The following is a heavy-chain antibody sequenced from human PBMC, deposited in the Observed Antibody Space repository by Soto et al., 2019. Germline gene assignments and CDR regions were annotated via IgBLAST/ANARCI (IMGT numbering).Heavy chain of an antibody. CDR3: ARDRIGYSSGWVLHYFAF. J-gene: IGHJ4*02. V-gene: IGHV1-2*02. Sequence: ASSVKVSCKASGYTFTGYYMHWVRQAPGQGLEWMGWINPNSGGTNYAQKFQGRVTMTRDTSISTAYMELSRLRSDDTAVYYCARDRIGYSSGWVLHYFAFPGQGTPLTV. D-gene: IGHD6-19*01. CDR2: INPNSGGT. CDR1: GYTFTGYY.